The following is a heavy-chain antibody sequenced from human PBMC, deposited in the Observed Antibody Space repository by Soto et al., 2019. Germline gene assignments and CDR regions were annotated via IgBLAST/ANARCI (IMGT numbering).Heavy chain of an antibody. CDR2: ISAYNGNT. J-gene: IGHJ6*02. V-gene: IGHV1-18*04. CDR1: GYTFTSYG. Sequence: ASVKVSCNASGYTFTSYGISWVRQAPGQGLEWMGWISAYNGNTNYAQKLQGRVTMTTDTSTSTAYVELRGLRSDDTAVYYCARRYYDFWSGYSDYYYYYGMDVWGQGTTVTVSS. CDR3: ARRYYDFWSGYSDYYYYYGMDV. D-gene: IGHD3-3*01.